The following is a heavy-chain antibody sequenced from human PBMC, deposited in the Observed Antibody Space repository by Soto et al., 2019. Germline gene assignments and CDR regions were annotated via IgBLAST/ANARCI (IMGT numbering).Heavy chain of an antibody. CDR1: GFTFSSYA. J-gene: IGHJ4*02. CDR3: GAGAVAGLGVY. CDR2: ISGSGGST. D-gene: IGHD6-19*01. Sequence: GGSLRLSCAASGFTFSSYAMSWVRQAPGKGLEWVSAISGSGGSTYYADSVKGRFTISRDNSKNTLYLQMNSLRAEDTAVYYCGAGAVAGLGVYWGQGTLVTVSS. V-gene: IGHV3-23*01.